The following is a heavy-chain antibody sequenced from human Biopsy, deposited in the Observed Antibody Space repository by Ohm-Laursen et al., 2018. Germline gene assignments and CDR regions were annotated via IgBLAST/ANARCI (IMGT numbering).Heavy chain of an antibody. CDR3: ARAVDYYDPYYYYGLDV. V-gene: IGHV4-34*01. CDR1: GGSFSGYY. Sequence: SQTLSLTCAVYGGSFSGYYWSWIRQPPGKGLEWIGEINQRGSTNYNPSLKSRVTISVDTSKNQFSLKLRSVTAADTAVYYCARAVDYYDPYYYYGLDVWGQGTTVTVSS. CDR2: INQRGST. J-gene: IGHJ6*02. D-gene: IGHD3-16*01.